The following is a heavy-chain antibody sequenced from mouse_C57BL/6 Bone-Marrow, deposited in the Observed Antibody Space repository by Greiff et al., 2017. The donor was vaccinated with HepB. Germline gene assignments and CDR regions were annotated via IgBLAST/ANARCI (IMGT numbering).Heavy chain of an antibody. CDR1: GYTFTSYD. J-gene: IGHJ1*03. CDR3: ARWYYYGSSYGGYFDV. Sequence: QVQLQQSGPELVKPGASVKLSCKASGYTFTSYDINWVKQRPGQGLEWIGWIYPRDGSTKYNEKFKGKATVTVDTSSSTAYMELHSLTSEDSAVYFCARWYYYGSSYGGYFDVWGTGTTVTVSS. V-gene: IGHV1-85*01. CDR2: IYPRDGST. D-gene: IGHD1-1*01.